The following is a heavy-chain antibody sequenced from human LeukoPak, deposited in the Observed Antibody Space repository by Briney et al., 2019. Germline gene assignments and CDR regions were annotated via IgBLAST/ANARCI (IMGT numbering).Heavy chain of an antibody. CDR1: GFIFSEYY. V-gene: IGHV3-11*01. Sequence: GGSLRLSCAASGFIFSEYYMGWIRQAPGKGLEWVSYISNSGGTTYYADSVKGRFTISRDNSKNTLYLQMNSLRAEDTAVYYCAKDIVRGEYFQHWGQGTLVTVSS. D-gene: IGHD3-16*02. J-gene: IGHJ1*01. CDR2: ISNSGGTT. CDR3: AKDIVRGEYFQH.